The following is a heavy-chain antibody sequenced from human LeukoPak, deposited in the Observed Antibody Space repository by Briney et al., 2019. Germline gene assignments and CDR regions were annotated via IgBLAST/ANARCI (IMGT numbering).Heavy chain of an antibody. D-gene: IGHD3-3*01. CDR3: ARINDFWSGPTLDV. Sequence: SETLSLTCTVSGGSISSGGHSWSWIRQPPGKGLEWIGYIYHSGSGSTYYSPSLKSRVTISIDKSKNQFSLKLNSVTAADTAVYYCARINDFWSGPTLDVWGQGTTVTVSS. CDR1: GGSISSGGHS. V-gene: IGHV4-30-2*01. J-gene: IGHJ6*02. CDR2: IYHSGSGST.